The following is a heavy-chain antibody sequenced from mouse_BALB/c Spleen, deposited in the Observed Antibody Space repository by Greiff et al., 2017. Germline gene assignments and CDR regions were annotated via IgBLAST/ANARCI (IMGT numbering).Heavy chain of an antibody. J-gene: IGHJ4*01. CDR3: ASFSHYGSSVYYAMDY. Sequence: EVQLQQSGPELVKPGASVKMSCKASGYTFTSYVMHWVKQKPGQGLEWIGYINPYNDGTKYNEKFKGKATLTSDKSSSTAYMELSSLTSEDSAVYYCASFSHYGSSVYYAMDYWGQGTSVTVSS. D-gene: IGHD1-1*01. CDR2: INPYNDGT. CDR1: GYTFTSYV. V-gene: IGHV1-14*01.